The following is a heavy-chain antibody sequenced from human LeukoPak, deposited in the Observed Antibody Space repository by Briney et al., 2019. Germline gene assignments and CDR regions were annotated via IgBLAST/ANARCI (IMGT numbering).Heavy chain of an antibody. CDR1: GFTFSNAW. D-gene: IGHD1-26*01. CDR3: IRGAASGSYYGFDV. Sequence: GGSLRLSCAASGFTFSNAWMSWVRQAPGKGLEWAGRIKSKTGGGTTDYAAPVKGRFSISRDDSKNTLYLQMNSLKTEDTAVYYCIRGAASGSYYGFDVWGQGATVTVSS. CDR2: IKSKTGGGTT. J-gene: IGHJ6*02. V-gene: IGHV3-15*01.